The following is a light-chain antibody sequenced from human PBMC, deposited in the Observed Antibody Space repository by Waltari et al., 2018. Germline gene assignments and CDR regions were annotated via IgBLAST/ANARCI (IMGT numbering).Light chain of an antibody. Sequence: QSVLTQPPSASGAPGPRVTISCTWRRSHIGSRYVAHWYPQLPGPASKLLIYGNSNRPSGVPDRFSGSKSGTSASLAITGLQAEDEADYYCQSYDSSLSGWVFGGGTKLTVL. J-gene: IGLJ2*01. CDR1: RSHIGSRYV. V-gene: IGLV1-40*01. CDR3: QSYDSSLSGWV. CDR2: GNS.